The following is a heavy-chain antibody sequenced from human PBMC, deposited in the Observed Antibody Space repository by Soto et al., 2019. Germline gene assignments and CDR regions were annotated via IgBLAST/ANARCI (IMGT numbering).Heavy chain of an antibody. V-gene: IGHV1-2*04. D-gene: IGHD2-21*02. CDR2: INPNSGGT. J-gene: IGHJ3*02. Sequence: ASVKVSCKASGYTFTGYYMHWVRQAPGQGLEWMGWINPNSGGTNYAQKFQGWVTMTRDTSISTAYMELSRLRSDDTAVYYCARGDRLNCGGDCYDAFDIWGQGTMVTVSS. CDR1: GYTFTGYY. CDR3: ARGDRLNCGGDCYDAFDI.